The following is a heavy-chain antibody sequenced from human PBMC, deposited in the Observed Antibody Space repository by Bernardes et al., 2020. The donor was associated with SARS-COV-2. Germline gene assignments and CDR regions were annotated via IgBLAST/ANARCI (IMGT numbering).Heavy chain of an antibody. CDR3: ARDRVTADYYYGMDV. J-gene: IGHJ6*02. CDR2: INAGNGNT. CDR1: GYTFTSYA. V-gene: IGHV1-3*01. D-gene: IGHD3-10*01. Sequence: ASVKVSCKASGYTFTSYAMHWVRQAPGQRLEWMGWINAGNGNTKYSQKFQGRVTITRDTSASTAYMELSSLRSEDTAVYYCARDRVTADYYYGMDVWGQGTTVTVSS.